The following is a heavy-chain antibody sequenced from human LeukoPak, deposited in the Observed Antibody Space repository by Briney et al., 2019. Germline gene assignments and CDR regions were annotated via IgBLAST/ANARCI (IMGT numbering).Heavy chain of an antibody. D-gene: IGHD3-22*01. CDR1: GFTFSSYW. CDR2: ISGSGGST. V-gene: IGHV3-23*01. CDR3: ARDHDSSGYYSRPYYFDY. J-gene: IGHJ4*02. Sequence: GGSLRLSCAASGFTFSSYWMSWVRQAPGKGLEWVSAISGSGGSTYYADSVKGRFTISRDNSKNTLYLQMNSLRAEDTAVYYCARDHDSSGYYSRPYYFDYWGQGTLVTVSS.